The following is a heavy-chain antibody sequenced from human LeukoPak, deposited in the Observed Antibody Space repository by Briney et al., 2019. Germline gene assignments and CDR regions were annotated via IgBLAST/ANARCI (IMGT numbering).Heavy chain of an antibody. CDR3: ARDKLAGATYFDS. Sequence: PGGSLRLSCEASGFSVSSTWMSWVRQAPGKGLEWVSIKYGRGTTSHADSVKGRFTVSRDNAKNILYLQMNSLRADDTAVYYCARDKLAGATYFDSWGQGTLVTVSS. J-gene: IGHJ4*02. D-gene: IGHD1-26*01. CDR1: GFSVSSTW. V-gene: IGHV3-66*03. CDR2: KYGRGTT.